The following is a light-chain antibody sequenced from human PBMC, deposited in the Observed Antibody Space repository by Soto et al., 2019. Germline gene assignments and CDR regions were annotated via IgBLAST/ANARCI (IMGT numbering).Light chain of an antibody. CDR2: DSS. CDR3: QQTSNWPPEIT. J-gene: IGKJ5*01. CDR1: QSVPRH. Sequence: EIVLTQSPASLSLSPGGTATGPCSASQSVPRHLAWYQQRPGLAPRLLIYDSSSRATGIPDRFSGSGSGTDFTLTISSLEPEDFAVYYCQQTSNWPPEITFGQGTRLEIK. V-gene: IGKV3-11*01.